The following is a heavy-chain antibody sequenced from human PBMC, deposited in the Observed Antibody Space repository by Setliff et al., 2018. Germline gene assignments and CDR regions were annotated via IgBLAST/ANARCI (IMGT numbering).Heavy chain of an antibody. J-gene: IGHJ5*02. V-gene: IGHV3-7*03. CDR1: AFTFSSYW. CDR2: IKQDGSEI. CDR3: ARDPNGAFVGAFDP. D-gene: IGHD4-17*01. Sequence: GGSLRLSCAASAFTFSSYWLNWVRQAPGKGLEWVANIKQDGSEIYYADSVRGRFTISRDNSGNTLYLLMGSLRGDDTASYYCARDPNGAFVGAFDPWGQGIRVTVSS.